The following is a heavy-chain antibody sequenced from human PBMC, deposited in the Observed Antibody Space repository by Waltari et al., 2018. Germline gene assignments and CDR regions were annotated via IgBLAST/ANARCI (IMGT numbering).Heavy chain of an antibody. V-gene: IGHV4-38-2*02. CDR3: ARALSGGDRPSWFDP. CDR1: GYSISSGYY. CDR2: IYHSGST. J-gene: IGHJ5*02. D-gene: IGHD3-10*01. Sequence: QVQLQESGPGLVKPSETLSLTCTVSGYSISSGYYWGWIRQPPGKGLEWIGSIYHSGSTYYSPALKSRVTISVDTSKNQFSLKLSSVTAADPAVYYCARALSGGDRPSWFDPWGQGTLVTVSS.